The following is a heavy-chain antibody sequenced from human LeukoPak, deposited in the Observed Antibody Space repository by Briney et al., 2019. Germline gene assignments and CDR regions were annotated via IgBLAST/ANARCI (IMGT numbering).Heavy chain of an antibody. J-gene: IGHJ5*02. CDR2: MNPNSGNT. D-gene: IGHD3-3*01. Sequence: ASVKVSCKASGYTFTSYDINWVRQASGQGLEWMGWMNPNSGNTAYAQKFQGRVTMTRNTSISTAYMELSSLRSEDTAVYYCARGRPYDFWSGHYGFDPWGQGTLVTVSS. V-gene: IGHV1-8*01. CDR3: ARGRPYDFWSGHYGFDP. CDR1: GYTFTSYD.